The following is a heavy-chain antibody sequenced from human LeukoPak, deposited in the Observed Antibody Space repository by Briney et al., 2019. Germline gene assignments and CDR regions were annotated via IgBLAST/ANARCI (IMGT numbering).Heavy chain of an antibody. CDR1: GGSISSSY. CDR3: ARRLYDSSGYYLDY. CDR2: IYYSGSS. Sequence: SETLSLTCTVSGGSISSSYWSWIRRPPGKGLEWIGYIYYSGSSNYNPSLKSRVTISVDTSKNQFSLKVSSVTAADTAIYYCARRLYDSSGYYLDYWGQGTLVTVSS. J-gene: IGHJ4*02. D-gene: IGHD3-22*01. V-gene: IGHV4-59*01.